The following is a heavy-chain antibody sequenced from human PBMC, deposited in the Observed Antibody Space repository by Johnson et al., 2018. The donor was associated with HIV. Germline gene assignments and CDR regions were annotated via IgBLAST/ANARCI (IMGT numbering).Heavy chain of an antibody. CDR1: GFTFSSYA. J-gene: IGHJ3*02. V-gene: IGHV3-30*04. D-gene: IGHD1-26*01. CDR2: ISYDGSNK. CDR3: ARGRASWELYDAFEI. Sequence: QVQLVESGGGVVQPGRSLRLSCAVSGFTFSSYAMHWVRQAPGKGLEWVTVISYDGSNKYYADSVKGRFTISRDNSKNTLYLQMSSLRAGDTAVYYCARGRASWELYDAFEIWGQGTMVIVSS.